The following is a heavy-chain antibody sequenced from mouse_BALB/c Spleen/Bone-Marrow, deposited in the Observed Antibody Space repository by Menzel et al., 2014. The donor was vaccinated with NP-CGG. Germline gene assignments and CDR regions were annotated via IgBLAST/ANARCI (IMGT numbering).Heavy chain of an antibody. CDR1: GFSLRTSDMG. V-gene: IGHV8-12*01. J-gene: IGHJ4*01. Sequence: QVQLQQSGPGIVQSSQTLSLTCSFSGFSLRTSDMGVSWIRQPSGKGLEWLAHIYWDDDKRYNSSLKSRLTISKDTSRNQVFLEITNVDIADTATYYCARRITATFYGLDYWGQGTSVTVSS. CDR3: ARRITATFYGLDY. D-gene: IGHD1-2*01. CDR2: IYWDDDK.